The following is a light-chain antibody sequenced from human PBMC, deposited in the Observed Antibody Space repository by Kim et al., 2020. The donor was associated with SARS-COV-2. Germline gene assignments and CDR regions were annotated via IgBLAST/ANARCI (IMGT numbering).Light chain of an antibody. CDR3: QQRSNWLALT. CDR2: DAS. Sequence: SPGERATLSCRARQSVSSYLAWYQQKPGQAPRLLIYDASNRATGIPARFSGSGSGTDFTLTISSLEPEDFAVYYCQQRSNWLALTFGGGTKVDIK. J-gene: IGKJ4*01. CDR1: QSVSSY. V-gene: IGKV3-11*01.